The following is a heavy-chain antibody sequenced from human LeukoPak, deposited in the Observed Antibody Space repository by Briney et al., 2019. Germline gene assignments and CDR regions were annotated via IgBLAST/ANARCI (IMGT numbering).Heavy chain of an antibody. CDR1: GGSFSGYY. CDR3: ARTYYYDSSGYWRFSYYFDY. CDR2: IYYSGST. J-gene: IGHJ4*02. V-gene: IGHV4-59*01. Sequence: SETLSLTCAVYGGSFSGYYWSWIRQPPGKGLEWIGYIYYSGSTNYNPSLKSRVTISVDTSKNQFSLKLSSVTAADTAVYYCARTYYYDSSGYWRFSYYFDYWGQGTLVTVSS. D-gene: IGHD3-22*01.